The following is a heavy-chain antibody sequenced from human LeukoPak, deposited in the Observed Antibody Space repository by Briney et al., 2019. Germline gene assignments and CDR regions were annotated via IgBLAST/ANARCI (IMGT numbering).Heavy chain of an antibody. CDR3: ARDAGDDFDY. CDR2: ISSSSSYL. Sequence: GGSLRLSCAASGFSFSRYSFHWVRQAPGKGLEWVSSISSSSSYLYYADSVKGRFTISRDNAKNSLYLQMNSLRAEDTAVYYCARDAGDDFDYWGQGTLVTVSS. D-gene: IGHD4-17*01. CDR1: GFSFSRYS. J-gene: IGHJ4*02. V-gene: IGHV3-21*01.